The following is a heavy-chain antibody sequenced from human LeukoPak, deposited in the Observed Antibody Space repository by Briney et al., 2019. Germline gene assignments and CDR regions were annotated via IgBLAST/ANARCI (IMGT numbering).Heavy chain of an antibody. J-gene: IGHJ5*02. V-gene: IGHV6-1*01. CDR1: GDSVSSNSAA. CDR2: TYYRSKWYN. D-gene: IGHD3-9*01. CDR3: AREPNLRYFDWLSNNWFDP. Sequence: SQTLSLTCAISGDSVSSNSAAWNWIRQSPSRGLEWQGRTYYRSKWYNDYAVSVKSRISINPDTSKNQFSLQLNSVTPEDTAVYYCAREPNLRYFDWLSNNWFDPWGQGTLVIVSS.